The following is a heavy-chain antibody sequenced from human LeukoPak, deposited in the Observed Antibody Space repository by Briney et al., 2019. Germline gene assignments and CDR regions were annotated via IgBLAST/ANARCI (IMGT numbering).Heavy chain of an antibody. D-gene: IGHD3-22*01. CDR2: ISSSSSYI. V-gene: IGHV3-21*04. Sequence: PGGSLRLSCAASGFTFSSYSMNWVRQAPGKGLEWVSSISSSSSYIYYADSVKGRFTISRDNSKNTLYLQMNSLRAEDTAVYYCASYLRASGYFVHYYGMDVWGQGTTVTVSS. CDR3: ASYLRASGYFVHYYGMDV. CDR1: GFTFSSYS. J-gene: IGHJ6*02.